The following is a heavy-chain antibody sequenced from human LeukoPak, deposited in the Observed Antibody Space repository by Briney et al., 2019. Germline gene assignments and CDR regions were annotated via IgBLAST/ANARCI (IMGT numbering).Heavy chain of an antibody. CDR2: ISSNGGST. CDR3: ARDPGGYYTMYYFDY. CDR1: GFTFSSYA. J-gene: IGHJ4*02. Sequence: PGGSLRLSCAASGFTFSSYAMHWVRQAPGKGLEYVSAISSNGGSTYYANSVKGRFTISRDNSKNTLYLQMGSLRAEDMAVHYCARDPGGYYTMYYFDYWGQGTLVTVSS. D-gene: IGHD3-3*01. V-gene: IGHV3-64*01.